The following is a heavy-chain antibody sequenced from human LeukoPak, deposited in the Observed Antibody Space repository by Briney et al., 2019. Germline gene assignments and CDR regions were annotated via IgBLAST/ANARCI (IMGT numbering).Heavy chain of an antibody. Sequence: PGGSLRLSCAASGFTVSSNYMSWVRQAPGKGLEWVSVIYSGGSTYYADSVKGRFTISRDNSKNTLYLQMNSLKTEDTAVYYCTRGSSYDFWSGYYPDGWFDPWGQGTLVTVSS. J-gene: IGHJ5*02. CDR2: IYSGGST. D-gene: IGHD3-3*01. CDR3: TRGSSYDFWSGYYPDGWFDP. CDR1: GFTVSSNY. V-gene: IGHV3-53*01.